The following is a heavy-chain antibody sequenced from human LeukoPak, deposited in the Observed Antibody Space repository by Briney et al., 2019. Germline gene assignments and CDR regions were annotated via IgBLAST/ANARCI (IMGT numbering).Heavy chain of an antibody. J-gene: IGHJ5*02. V-gene: IGHV3-30*18. D-gene: IGHD6-13*01. Sequence: GGSLRLSCAASGFSFSGYGMHWVRQAPGKWLEWVAVISYDESDKYYADSVKGRFTISRDNSKSTLYLQMNSLRVDDTAVYYCAKGAGWQQLVGWFDPWGQGTLVTVSS. CDR1: GFSFSGYG. CDR3: AKGAGWQQLVGWFDP. CDR2: ISYDESDK.